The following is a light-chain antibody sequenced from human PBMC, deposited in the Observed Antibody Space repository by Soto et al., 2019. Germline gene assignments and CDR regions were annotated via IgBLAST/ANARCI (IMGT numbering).Light chain of an antibody. CDR3: QQLSNSLMST. Sequence: DFQLTQSPSSLSASVGDRVTITCRASHSISSFLNWYQQKPGKAPRLLIYGASSLQRGVPSRFSGSGSGTEFTLTISSLQPEDFATYVCQQLSNSLMSTFGQGTHLEIK. J-gene: IGKJ2*01. CDR2: GAS. V-gene: IGKV1-39*01. CDR1: HSISSF.